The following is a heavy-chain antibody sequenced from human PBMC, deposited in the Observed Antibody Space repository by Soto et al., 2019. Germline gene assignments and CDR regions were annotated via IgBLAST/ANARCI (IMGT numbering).Heavy chain of an antibody. D-gene: IGHD3-10*01. CDR3: AADRTRTYYYGSGSAADAFDI. CDR2: IVVGSGNT. J-gene: IGHJ3*02. V-gene: IGHV1-58*01. Sequence: ASVKVSCKASGFTFTSSAVQWVRQARGQRLEWIGWIVVGSGNTNYAQKFQERVTITRDMSTSTAYMELSSLRSEDTAVYYCAADRTRTYYYGSGSAADAFDIWGQGTMVTVSS. CDR1: GFTFTSSA.